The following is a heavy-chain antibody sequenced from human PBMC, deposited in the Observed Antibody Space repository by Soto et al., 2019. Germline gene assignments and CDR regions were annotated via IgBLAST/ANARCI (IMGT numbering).Heavy chain of an antibody. CDR2: FDPEDGET. J-gene: IGHJ4*02. D-gene: IGHD2-15*01. Sequence: ASVKVSCKVSGYTLTELSMHWVRQAPGKGLEWMGGFDPEDGETIYAQKFQGRVTMTEDTSTDTAYMELSSLRSEDTAVYYCATDASVGYSRGGSCYAFDYWGQGTLVPVYS. CDR1: GYTLTELS. V-gene: IGHV1-24*01. CDR3: ATDASVGYSRGGSCYAFDY.